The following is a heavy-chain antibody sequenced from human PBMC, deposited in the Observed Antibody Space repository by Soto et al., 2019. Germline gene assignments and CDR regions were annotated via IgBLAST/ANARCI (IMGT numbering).Heavy chain of an antibody. Sequence: KPSETLSLTCAVYGGSFSGYYWSWIRQPPGKGLEWIGEINHSGSTNYNPSLKSRVTISVDTSKNQFSLKLSSVTAADTAVYYCARRLGIAARPKHNWFDPWGQGNLVTVSS. J-gene: IGHJ5*02. CDR3: ARRLGIAARPKHNWFDP. CDR2: INHSGST. V-gene: IGHV4-34*01. CDR1: GGSFSGYY. D-gene: IGHD6-6*01.